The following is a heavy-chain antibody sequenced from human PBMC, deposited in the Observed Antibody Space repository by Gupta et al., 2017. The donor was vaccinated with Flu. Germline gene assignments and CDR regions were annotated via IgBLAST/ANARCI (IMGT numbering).Heavy chain of an antibody. CDR3: AREKLFRSSSSCVDY. D-gene: IGHD6-6*01. V-gene: IGHV3-33*01. CDR1: GFTFSSYG. Sequence: QVQLVESGGGVVQPGRSLRLSCAASGFTFSSYGMHWVRQAPGKGLEWVAVIWYDGSNKYYADSVKGRFTISRDNSKNTLYLQMNSLRAEDTAVYYCAREKLFRSSSSCVDYWGQGTLVTVSS. J-gene: IGHJ4*02. CDR2: IWYDGSNK.